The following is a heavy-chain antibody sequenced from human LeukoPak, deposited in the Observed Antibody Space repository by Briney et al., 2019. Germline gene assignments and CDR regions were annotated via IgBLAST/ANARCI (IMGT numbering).Heavy chain of an antibody. J-gene: IGHJ4*02. Sequence: PGRSLRLSCAASGFTFSNYGMHWVRQAPGKGLEWVAVIWYDGSNKYYADSVKGRFTISRDNSKNTLYLQMNSLRAEDTAVYYCARDAKWLVSVDYWGQGTLVTVSS. V-gene: IGHV3-33*01. D-gene: IGHD6-19*01. CDR2: IWYDGSNK. CDR3: ARDAKWLVSVDY. CDR1: GFTFSNYG.